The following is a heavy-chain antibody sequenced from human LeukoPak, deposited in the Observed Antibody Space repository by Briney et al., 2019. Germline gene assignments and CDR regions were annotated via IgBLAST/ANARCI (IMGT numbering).Heavy chain of an antibody. CDR2: IWYDGSKN. CDR3: TRDIKSVYFDF. J-gene: IGHJ4*02. CDR1: RLIFSDYG. D-gene: IGHD3-10*01. V-gene: IGHV3-33*01. Sequence: GRSLRLSCAASRLIFSDYGMHWVRQAPGKGLEWVAVIWYDGSKNSYADSVKGRFTISRDNTKNTLYLQMNSLRPDDTAVYYCTRDIKSVYFDFWGQGTLVTVSS.